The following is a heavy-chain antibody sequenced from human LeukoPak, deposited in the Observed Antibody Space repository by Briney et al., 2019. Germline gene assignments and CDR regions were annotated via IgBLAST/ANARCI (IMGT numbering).Heavy chain of an antibody. CDR3: TTGGGVYDYVSLH. CDR2: IKSKSDGGTT. J-gene: IGHJ1*01. V-gene: IGHV3-15*01. CDR1: GFTFSNAW. Sequence: PGGSLRLSCVASGFTFSNAWMNWVREAPGKGLEWVGRIKSKSDGGTTDYAAPVKGKFTISRDDSKNTLYLQMNSLESEDTAVYYCTTGGGVYDYVSLHWGQGTLVTVSS. D-gene: IGHD3-16*01.